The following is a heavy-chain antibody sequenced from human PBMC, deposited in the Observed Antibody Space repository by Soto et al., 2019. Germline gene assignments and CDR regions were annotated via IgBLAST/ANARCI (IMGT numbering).Heavy chain of an antibody. J-gene: IGHJ3*02. CDR3: ARRELHDAFDI. Sequence: GESLKISCKGSGYSLSDYWIGWVRQMPGKGLEWMGIIYPGDSDSRYSPSFQGQVTISVDKSTSTAYLQWSSLKASDTAMYYCARRELHDAFDIWGQGTMVTVSS. D-gene: IGHD1-26*01. CDR1: GYSLSDYW. CDR2: IYPGDSDS. V-gene: IGHV5-51*01.